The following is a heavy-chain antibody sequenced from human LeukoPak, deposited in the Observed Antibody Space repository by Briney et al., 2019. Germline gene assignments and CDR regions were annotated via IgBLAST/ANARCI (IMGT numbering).Heavy chain of an antibody. CDR2: IYYSGST. CDR1: GGSISSYY. J-gene: IGHJ4*02. D-gene: IGHD5-18*01. CDR3: ARVGYSYGPPDY. Sequence: SETLSRTCTVSGGSISSYYWSWIRQPPGKGLEWIGYIYYSGSTNYNPSLKSRVTMSVDSSKNQFSLQLSSVTAADTAVYYCARVGYSYGPPDYWGQGTLVTVSS. V-gene: IGHV4-59*01.